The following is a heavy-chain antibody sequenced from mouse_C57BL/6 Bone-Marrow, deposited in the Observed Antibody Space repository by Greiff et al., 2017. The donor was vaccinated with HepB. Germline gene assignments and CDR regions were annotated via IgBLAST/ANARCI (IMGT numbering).Heavy chain of an antibody. CDR1: GFTFSDYG. J-gene: IGHJ4*01. D-gene: IGHD1-1*01. CDR2: ISSGSSTI. Sequence: EVKLMESGGGLVKPGGSLKLSCAASGFTFSDYGMHWVRQAPEKGLEWVAYISSGSSTIYYADTVKGRFTISRDNAKNTLFLQMTSLRSEDTAMYYCARPSLSNYAMDYWGQGTSVTVSS. CDR3: ARPSLSNYAMDY. V-gene: IGHV5-17*01.